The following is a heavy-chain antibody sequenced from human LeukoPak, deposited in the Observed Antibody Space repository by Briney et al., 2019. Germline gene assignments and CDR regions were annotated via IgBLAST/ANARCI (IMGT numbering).Heavy chain of an antibody. V-gene: IGHV1-2*02. J-gene: IGHJ1*01. CDR2: INPNSGGT. D-gene: IGHD4-11*01. CDR3: AWPLYSNYGYFQH. CDR1: GYTFTGYY. Sequence: ASVKVSCKASGYTFTGYYMHWVRQAPGQGLEWMGWINPNSGGTNYAQKFQGRVTMTRDTSISTAYMELSRLRSDDTAVYYCAWPLYSNYGYFQHWGQGTLVTVSS.